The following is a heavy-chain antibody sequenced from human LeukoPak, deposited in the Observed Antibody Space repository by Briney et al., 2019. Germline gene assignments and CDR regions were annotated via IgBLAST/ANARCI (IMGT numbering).Heavy chain of an antibody. J-gene: IGHJ3*02. CDR1: GFTFSSYS. CDR3: AREQYNWNVDAFDI. CDR2: IEQDGSEK. D-gene: IGHD1-20*01. Sequence: PGGSLRLSCAASGFTFSSYSMNWVRQAPGKGLEWVANIEQDGSEKYYVDSVKGRFTISRDNAKSSLYLQMNSLRAEDTAVYYCAREQYNWNVDAFDIWGQGTMVTVSS. V-gene: IGHV3-7*01.